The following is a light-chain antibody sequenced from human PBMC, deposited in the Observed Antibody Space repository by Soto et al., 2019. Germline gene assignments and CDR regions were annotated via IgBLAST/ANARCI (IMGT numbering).Light chain of an antibody. CDR2: GVS. Sequence: EIVLTQSPGTLSLSPGERATLSCRASQSVSNNYLAWYQQKPGQAPRLLIYGVSNRATGIPDRFSGSGSGKDFTLTISRLEPEDFAVYYCQQYGSSGTFGQGTKVEIK. V-gene: IGKV3-20*01. J-gene: IGKJ1*01. CDR3: QQYGSSGT. CDR1: QSVSNNY.